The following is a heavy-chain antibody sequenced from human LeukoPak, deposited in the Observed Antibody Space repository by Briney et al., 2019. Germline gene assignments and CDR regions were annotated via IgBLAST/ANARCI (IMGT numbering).Heavy chain of an antibody. CDR2: IIPILGIA. D-gene: IGHD3-10*01. CDR1: GGTFSSYA. CDR3: ARSRGQNYYYYMDV. V-gene: IGHV1-69*04. Sequence: ASVKVSCKASGGTFSSYAISWVRQAPGQGLEWMGRIIPILGIANYAQKFQGRVTMTTDTSTSTAYMELRSLRSDDTAVYYCARSRGQNYYYYMDVWGKGTTVTVSS. J-gene: IGHJ6*03.